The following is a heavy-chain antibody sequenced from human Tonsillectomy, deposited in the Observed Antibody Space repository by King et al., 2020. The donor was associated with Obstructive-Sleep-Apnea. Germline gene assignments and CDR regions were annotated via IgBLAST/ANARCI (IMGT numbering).Heavy chain of an antibody. CDR1: GFSFDDYA. V-gene: IGHV3-9*03. CDR2: ISWNSGSI. Sequence: EVQLVESGGGLVQPGRSLRLSCASSGFSFDDYAMHWVRQAPGKGLEWVSGISWNSGSIGHADSLKGRFTISRDNAKNSLYLQMNILRVEDMALYYCAKDTSSGWYRGLDYWGQGTLVTVSS. D-gene: IGHD6-19*01. J-gene: IGHJ4*02. CDR3: AKDTSSGWYRGLDY.